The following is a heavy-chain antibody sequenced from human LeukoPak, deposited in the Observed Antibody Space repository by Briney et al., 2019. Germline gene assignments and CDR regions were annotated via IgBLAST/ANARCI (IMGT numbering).Heavy chain of an antibody. CDR2: IRSSSSYI. CDR3: ARGGKAWDI. Sequence: GRSLRLSCAASGFTFSSYSMNWVRQAPGKGLEWVSSIRSSSSYIYYADSVKGRFTTSRDSAKNSLYLQMNSLRAEETAVYYCARGGKAWDIWGQGTMVTVSS. CDR1: GFTFSSYS. J-gene: IGHJ3*02. D-gene: IGHD3-10*01. V-gene: IGHV3-21*01.